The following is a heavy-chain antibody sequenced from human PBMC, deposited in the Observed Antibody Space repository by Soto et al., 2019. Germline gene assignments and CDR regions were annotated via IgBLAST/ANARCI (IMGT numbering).Heavy chain of an antibody. CDR2: INPNGGST. J-gene: IGHJ4*02. CDR3: ATSVNSAMAFDY. D-gene: IGHD5-18*01. CDR1: GYTFTHYY. V-gene: IGHV1-46*01. Sequence: QVQLVQSGAEVKKPGASVKVSCKASGYTFTHYYIHWVRQAPGQGLEWMGIINPNGGSTTFAEKFRAGSTMTSDTSTSTVYMDLSSLRSEDSAVYYWATSVNSAMAFDYWGQGTLVTVSS.